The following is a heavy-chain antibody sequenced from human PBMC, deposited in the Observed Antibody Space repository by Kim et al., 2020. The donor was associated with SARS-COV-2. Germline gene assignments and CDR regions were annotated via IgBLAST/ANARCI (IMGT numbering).Heavy chain of an antibody. Sequence: SETLSLTCAVYGGSFSGYYWSWIRQPPGKGLEWIGEINHSGSTNYNPSLKSRVTISVDTSKNQFSLKLSSVTAADTAVYYCARGVGMITFGSGCNYFDY. D-gene: IGHD3-16*01. J-gene: IGHJ4*01. CDR2: INHSGST. V-gene: IGHV4-34*01. CDR3: ARGVGMITFGSGCNYFDY. CDR1: GGSFSGYY.